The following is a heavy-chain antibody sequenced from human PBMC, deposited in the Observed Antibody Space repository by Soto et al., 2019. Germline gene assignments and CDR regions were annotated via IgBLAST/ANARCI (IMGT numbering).Heavy chain of an antibody. CDR3: AYRFLSGVGDY. J-gene: IGHJ4*02. CDR1: GFSFSTNGVG. D-gene: IGHD3-3*01. V-gene: IGHV2-5*02. CDR2: IYWDDDK. Sequence: QITLKESGPTLVKPTQTLTLTCTFSGFSFSTNGVGVAWIRQPPGGALEWLALIYWDDDKKYNPFLRSRLSITTDKSKNQFLFTMRNMDPVDTATYYCAYRFLSGVGDYWGPGTLVTVSS.